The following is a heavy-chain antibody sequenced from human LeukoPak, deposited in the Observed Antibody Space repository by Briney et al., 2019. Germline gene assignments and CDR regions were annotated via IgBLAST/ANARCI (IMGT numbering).Heavy chain of an antibody. J-gene: IGHJ5*02. D-gene: IGHD3-10*01. CDR2: ISSSSSTI. Sequence: GGSLRLSCAASGFTFSSYSMNWVRQAPGKGLEWVSYISSSSSTIYYADSVKGRFTISRDNAKNSLYLQMNSLRAEDTAVYYCARDSPLWFGEPGWFDPWGQGTLVTVSS. CDR1: GFTFSSYS. V-gene: IGHV3-48*01. CDR3: ARDSPLWFGEPGWFDP.